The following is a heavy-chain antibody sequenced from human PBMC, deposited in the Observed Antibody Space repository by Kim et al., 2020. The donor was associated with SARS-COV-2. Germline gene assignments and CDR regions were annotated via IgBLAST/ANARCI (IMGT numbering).Heavy chain of an antibody. CDR3: AREPNKLGIDALDL. J-gene: IGHJ3*01. CDR1: GFTFDSYT. V-gene: IGHV3-30*04. Sequence: GGSLRLSCAASGFTFDSYTMHWVRQAPGKGLDWVALISSDGKNKYYADSVKGRFTISNDNSQNTMFLQMTSLRPEDTALYYCAREPNKLGIDALDLWGQGTVVTVSS. D-gene: IGHD3-16*01. CDR2: ISSDGKNK.